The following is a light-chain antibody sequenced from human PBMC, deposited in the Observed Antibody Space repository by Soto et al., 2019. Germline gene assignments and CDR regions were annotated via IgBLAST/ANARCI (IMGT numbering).Light chain of an antibody. Sequence: EIVLRQSPGTLSLYKGERATLSCRASQSVSSSYLAWYQQKPGQAPRLLIYVASSRATGIPDRFSGSGSGTDFTLTISRLEPEDFAVYYCQQYGSSPMTFCQVTRLEIK. CDR1: QSVSSSY. J-gene: IGKJ5*01. CDR2: VAS. V-gene: IGKV3-20*01. CDR3: QQYGSSPMT.